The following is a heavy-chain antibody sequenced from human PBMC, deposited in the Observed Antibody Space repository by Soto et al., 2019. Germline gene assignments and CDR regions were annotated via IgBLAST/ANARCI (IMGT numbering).Heavy chain of an antibody. CDR1: GLTFPSYA. V-gene: IGHV3-23*01. CDR3: AKGSSSTQDLNYYFYHMDV. CDR2: IGGSGANT. J-gene: IGHJ6*03. D-gene: IGHD2-2*01. Sequence: LLESGGGLVQPGGSLRLSCAASGLTFPSYAMNWVRQTPGKGLEWVSAIGGSGANTYYADSVKGRFTISRDNSKNTVYLRMNSLRAEDTAVYYCAKGSSSTQDLNYYFYHMDVWGKGTTVSVSS.